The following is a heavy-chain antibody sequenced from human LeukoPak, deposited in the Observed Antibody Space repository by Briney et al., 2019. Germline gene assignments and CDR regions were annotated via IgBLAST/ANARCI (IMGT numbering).Heavy chain of an antibody. V-gene: IGHV3-74*01. CDR2: ISGDGSST. Sequence: PGGSLTLSCAASGFTFSTYWMFWVRQAPGKGLVWVSRISGDGSSTSYADSVKGRFTISRDNAGNTVYLQMNSLRVEDTARDYCARYSPNYGGLFDYWGQGTLVTVSS. CDR1: GFTFSTYW. D-gene: IGHD4/OR15-4a*01. J-gene: IGHJ4*02. CDR3: ARYSPNYGGLFDY.